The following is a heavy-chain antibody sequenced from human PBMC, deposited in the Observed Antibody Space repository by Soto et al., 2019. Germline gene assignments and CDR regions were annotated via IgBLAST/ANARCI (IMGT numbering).Heavy chain of an antibody. CDR1: GFTLSTHD. D-gene: IGHD5-12*01. CDR2: ISTGSSYI. Sequence: PGGSLRLSCAASGFTLSTHDMNWVRQAPGKGLEWVSSISTGSSYIYYADSVKGRFTISRDNAQNSLYLQMNNLTAEDTAVYYCARDRDGYNSNWFDPWGRGTLVTVSS. J-gene: IGHJ5*02. CDR3: ARDRDGYNSNWFDP. V-gene: IGHV3-21*01.